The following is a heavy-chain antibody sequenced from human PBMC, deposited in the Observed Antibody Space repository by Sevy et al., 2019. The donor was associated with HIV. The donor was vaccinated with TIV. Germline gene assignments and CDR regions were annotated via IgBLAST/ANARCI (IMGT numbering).Heavy chain of an antibody. CDR3: ITRPNYDSSGYYYPKFDH. D-gene: IGHD3-22*01. Sequence: GESLKISCAASGFTFTNAWMSWVRQAPGKGLEWVGRLRSKSDGTTTDYAAPGKGRFTISRDDSKNTVYLQMSGLEIEDTAVYYCITRPNYDSSGYYYPKFDHWGQGTLVTVSS. J-gene: IGHJ4*02. CDR1: GFTFTNAW. CDR2: LRSKSDGTTT. V-gene: IGHV3-15*01.